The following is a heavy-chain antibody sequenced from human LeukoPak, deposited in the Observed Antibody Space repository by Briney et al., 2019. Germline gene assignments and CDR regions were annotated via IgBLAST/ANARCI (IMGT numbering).Heavy chain of an antibody. Sequence: ASVKVSCKTSGDTFTSYDMNWVRQATGQGLEWMGWMNPNSGNTVYAQKFRGRVTVTGDTSTSTAYMELSSLRSEDTAVYYCARGGTLVQGVTILYGMDVWGQGTTVTVSS. J-gene: IGHJ6*02. CDR3: ARGGTLVQGVTILYGMDV. CDR2: MNPNSGNT. V-gene: IGHV1-8*01. CDR1: GDTFTSYD. D-gene: IGHD3-10*01.